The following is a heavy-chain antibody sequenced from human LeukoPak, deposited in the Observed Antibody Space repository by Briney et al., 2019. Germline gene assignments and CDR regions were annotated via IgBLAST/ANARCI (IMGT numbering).Heavy chain of an antibody. CDR3: ARGDSSGYGAFDI. Sequence: SSETLSLTCTVSGGSISSYYWSWIRQPPGKGLEWIGSIYQSGSTYYNPSLKSRVTISVDTSKNQFSLKLSSVTAADTAVYYCARGDSSGYGAFDIWGQGTMVTVSS. D-gene: IGHD3-22*01. CDR1: GGSISSYY. V-gene: IGHV4-59*08. CDR2: IYQSGST. J-gene: IGHJ3*02.